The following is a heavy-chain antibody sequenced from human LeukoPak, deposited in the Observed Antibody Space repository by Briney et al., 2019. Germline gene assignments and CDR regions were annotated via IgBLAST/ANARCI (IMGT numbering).Heavy chain of an antibody. Sequence: GGSLRLSCGASGFVFDTHDMHWVRQAPGKGLEWVAYIRSDGYHTYYADSVKGRFTITRDNSKNTLYLQMNSLRAEDTAVYYCARELGSSGSSWYGRNWFDPWGQGTLVTVSS. J-gene: IGHJ5*02. CDR1: GFVFDTHD. D-gene: IGHD6-13*01. V-gene: IGHV3-30*02. CDR2: IRSDGYHT. CDR3: ARELGSSGSSWYGRNWFDP.